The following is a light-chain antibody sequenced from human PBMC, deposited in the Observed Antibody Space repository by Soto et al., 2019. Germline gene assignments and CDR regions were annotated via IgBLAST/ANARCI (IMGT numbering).Light chain of an antibody. CDR1: QSVGTN. Sequence: EIVMTQSPATLSVSPGESATLSCRASQSVGTNLAWYQQKPGQAPRLLIFGTSTRATGIPARFSGSGSGTDFTLTIRSVQADDFAVYYCQQYTKRPPCTFGQGTTVDMK. J-gene: IGKJ1*01. CDR3: QQYTKRPPCT. CDR2: GTS. V-gene: IGKV3-15*01.